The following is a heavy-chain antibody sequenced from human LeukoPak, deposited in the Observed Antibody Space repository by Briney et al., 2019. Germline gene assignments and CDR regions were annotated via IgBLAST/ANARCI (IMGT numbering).Heavy chain of an antibody. CDR1: GFTFSSYW. J-gene: IGHJ4*02. V-gene: IGHV3-7*01. D-gene: IGHD4-17*01. CDR2: IKQDGSEK. Sequence: GGSLRLSCAASGFTFSSYWMSWVRQAPGKGLEWAANIKQDGSEKYYVDSVKGRFTISRDNAKNSLYLQMNSLRAEDTAVYYCXXXXXXTVTTLQYFDYWGQGTLVTVSS. CDR3: XXXXXXTVTTLQYFDY.